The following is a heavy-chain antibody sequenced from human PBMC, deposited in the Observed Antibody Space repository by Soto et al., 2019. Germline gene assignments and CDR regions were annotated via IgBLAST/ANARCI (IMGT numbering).Heavy chain of an antibody. D-gene: IGHD3-10*02. CDR1: GGTFTDYA. CDR3: AKDVGFQQHLFVFDL. CDR2: IIPIFRSS. Sequence: QVQLVQSGAEAKKPGSSVKVSCKASGGTFTDYAFSWVRQAPGQGLEWMGGIIPIFRSSNFAQKFQGRLTIFADASAATAYMELSSLRSDDMAIYYCAKDVGFQQHLFVFDLWGQGTLVTVSS. V-gene: IGHV1-69*01. J-gene: IGHJ4*02.